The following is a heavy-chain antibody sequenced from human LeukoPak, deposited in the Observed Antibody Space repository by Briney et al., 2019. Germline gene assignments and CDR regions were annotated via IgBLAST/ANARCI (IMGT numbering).Heavy chain of an antibody. J-gene: IGHJ4*02. V-gene: IGHV3-48*01. D-gene: IGHD6-13*01. CDR2: ISSSSSTI. Sequence: PGGSLRLSCAGSAFTLNNYAINWVRQAPGKGPEWLSYISSSSSTIYYADSVKGRFTISRDNSKNTLYLQMNSLRAEDTAVYYCAKDRGAIAAASFSGGFDYWGQGTLVTVSS. CDR3: AKDRGAIAAASFSGGFDY. CDR1: AFTLNNYA.